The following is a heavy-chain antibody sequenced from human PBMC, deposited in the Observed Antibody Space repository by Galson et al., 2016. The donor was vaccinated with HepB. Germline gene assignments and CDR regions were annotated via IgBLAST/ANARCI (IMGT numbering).Heavy chain of an antibody. CDR3: ARDEKSYSSGWYSSPFDY. CDR2: IYHTENT. V-gene: IGHV4-4*02. Sequence: SETLSLTCDVSGGSINSDNWWNWVRQPPGKGLEWIGEIYHTENTKYNPSLKSRVTISVDKSKNQFSLNLNSVTPEDTAVYYCARDEKSYSSGWYSSPFDYWGQGILVTVSS. D-gene: IGHD6-19*01. CDR1: GGSINSDNW. J-gene: IGHJ4*02.